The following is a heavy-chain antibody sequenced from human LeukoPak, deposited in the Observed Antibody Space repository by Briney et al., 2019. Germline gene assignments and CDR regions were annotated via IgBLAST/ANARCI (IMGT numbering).Heavy chain of an antibody. Sequence: GGSLRLSCAASGFTVSSNYMSWVRQAPGKGLEWVSVIYSGGSTYYADSVKGRFTISRHNSKNTLYLQMNSLRAEDTAVYYCARYRAVAGTRGWNYFDYWGQGTLVTVSS. CDR2: IYSGGST. V-gene: IGHV3-53*04. D-gene: IGHD6-19*01. CDR3: ARYRAVAGTRGWNYFDY. CDR1: GFTVSSNY. J-gene: IGHJ4*02.